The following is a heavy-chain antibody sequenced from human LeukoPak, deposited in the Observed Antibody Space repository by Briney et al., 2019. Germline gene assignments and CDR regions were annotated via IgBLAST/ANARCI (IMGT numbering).Heavy chain of an antibody. V-gene: IGHV4-38-2*02. CDR2: IYHSGST. Sequence: PSETLSLTCTVSGYSISSGYYWGWIRQPPGKGLEWIGSIYHSGSTYYNPSLKSRVTISVDTSKNQFSLKLSSVTAADTAVYYCARGLVRGVITVYYYYMDVWGKGTTVTISS. CDR3: ARGLVRGVITVYYYYMDV. CDR1: GYSISSGYY. D-gene: IGHD3-10*01. J-gene: IGHJ6*03.